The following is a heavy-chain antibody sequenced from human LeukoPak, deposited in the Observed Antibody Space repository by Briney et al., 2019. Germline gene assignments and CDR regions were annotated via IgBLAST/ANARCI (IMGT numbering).Heavy chain of an antibody. CDR1: GFTFVGYG. V-gene: IGHV3-33*01. D-gene: IGHD1-14*01. CDR3: TRYNNDHFDY. Sequence: GASLRLSCAGSGFTFVGYGMHWFRQTPGKGLEWVAVIAYDGSRAFYADSVKGRFTISRDNSKNTMSVQMDDLRAEDTAVYYCTRYNNDHFDYWGQGTLVTVSS. CDR2: IAYDGSRA. J-gene: IGHJ4*02.